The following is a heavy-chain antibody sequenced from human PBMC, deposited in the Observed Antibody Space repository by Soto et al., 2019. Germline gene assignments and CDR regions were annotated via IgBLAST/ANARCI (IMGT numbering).Heavy chain of an antibody. D-gene: IGHD1-1*01. V-gene: IGHV1-8*01. Sequence: GGLMKVSCKASGYTFTSYDIYWVRQATGQGLEWMGWMNPNTGNSAYAQKFQGRVTVTSDTSINTVHMELSSLRSEDTAVYYCARRAETNGRNGFGADKYYFDFWGQGTLVTVSS. J-gene: IGHJ4*02. CDR2: MNPNTGNS. CDR1: GYTFTSYD. CDR3: ARRAETNGRNGFGADKYYFDF.